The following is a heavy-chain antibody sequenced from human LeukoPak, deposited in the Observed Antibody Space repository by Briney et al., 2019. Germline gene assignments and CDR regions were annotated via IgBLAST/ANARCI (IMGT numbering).Heavy chain of an antibody. CDR1: GFTFSSYA. D-gene: IGHD3-9*01. CDR3: AKEYDILTGYYFDY. J-gene: IGHJ4*02. CDR2: ISGSGGST. V-gene: IGHV3-23*01. Sequence: PGGSLRLSSAASGFTFSSYAMSWVRQAPGKGLGWVSAISGSGGSTYYADSVKGRFTISRDNSKNTLYLQMNSLRAEDTAVYYCAKEYDILTGYYFDYWGQGTLVTVSS.